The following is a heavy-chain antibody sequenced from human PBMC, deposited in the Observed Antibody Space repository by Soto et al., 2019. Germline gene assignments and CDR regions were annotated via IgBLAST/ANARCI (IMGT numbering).Heavy chain of an antibody. V-gene: IGHV3-33*01. CDR2: IWYDGSNK. J-gene: IGHJ3*02. Sequence: QVQLVESGGGVVQPGRSLRLSCAASGCTFRSYGMHWVRQAPGKGLEWVAVIWYDGSNKYYADSVKGRFTISRDNSKNTLYLQMDSLRAEDTAVYYCAREGATDAFDIWGQGTMVTVSS. CDR1: GCTFRSYG. CDR3: AREGATDAFDI. D-gene: IGHD1-26*01.